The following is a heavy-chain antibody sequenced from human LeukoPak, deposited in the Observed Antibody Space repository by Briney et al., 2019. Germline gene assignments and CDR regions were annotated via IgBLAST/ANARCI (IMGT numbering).Heavy chain of an antibody. CDR2: IYTSGST. J-gene: IGHJ6*03. CDR3: ARQRGYSYGFSVYYYYYMDV. Sequence: PSETLSLTCTVSGGSISSGSYYWSWIRQPAGKGLEWIGRIYTSGSTNYNPSLKSRVTMSVDMSKNQFSLKLSSVTAADTAVYYCARQRGYSYGFSVYYYYYMDVWGKGTTVTISS. D-gene: IGHD5-18*01. V-gene: IGHV4-61*02. CDR1: GGSISSGSYY.